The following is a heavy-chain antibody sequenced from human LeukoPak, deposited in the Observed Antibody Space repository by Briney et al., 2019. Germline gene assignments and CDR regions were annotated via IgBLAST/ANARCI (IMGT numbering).Heavy chain of an antibody. CDR1: GGSISSYY. Sequence: SETLSLTCTVSGGSISSYYWSWIRLPPGKGLEWIGYIYYSGSTNYNPSLKSRVTISVDTSKNQFSLKLSSVTAADTAVYYCARDRGYYDSSGYEVRAFDIWGQGTMVTVSS. V-gene: IGHV4-59*01. CDR2: IYYSGST. CDR3: ARDRGYYDSSGYEVRAFDI. D-gene: IGHD3-22*01. J-gene: IGHJ3*02.